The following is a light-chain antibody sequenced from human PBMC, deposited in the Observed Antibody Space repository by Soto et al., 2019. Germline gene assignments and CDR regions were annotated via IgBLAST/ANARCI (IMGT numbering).Light chain of an antibody. CDR1: QSLLHSNGYNY. V-gene: IGKV2-28*01. Sequence: DIVMTQSPLSLPVTPGEPASISCRSSQSLLHSNGYNYLDWYLQKPGQSPQLLIYLGSNRAYVVPDRFSGSGSGTDFTLKISRVEAEDVGVYYCMQALQTPRTFGQGTKVEIK. CDR2: LGS. CDR3: MQALQTPRT. J-gene: IGKJ1*01.